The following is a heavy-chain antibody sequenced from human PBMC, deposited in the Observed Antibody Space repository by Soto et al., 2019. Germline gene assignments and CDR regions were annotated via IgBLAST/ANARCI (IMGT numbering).Heavy chain of an antibody. CDR1: GFTFSGYA. V-gene: IGHV3-23*01. CDR2: ISGGGDAT. Sequence: EVQLLDSGGGLVQPGGSLRLSCAASGFTFSGYALTWVRQAPGKGLEWVSAISGGGDATFYADSVKGRFTISRDNSKNTVYLPMNTLRAEDTAVYYCARKVSGSTGRPDLWYYDLWGRGTLVTVSS. D-gene: IGHD3-10*01. J-gene: IGHJ2*01. CDR3: ARKVSGSTGRPDLWYYDL.